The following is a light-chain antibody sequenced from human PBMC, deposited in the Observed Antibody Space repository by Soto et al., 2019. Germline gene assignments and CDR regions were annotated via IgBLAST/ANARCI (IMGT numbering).Light chain of an antibody. CDR2: WAS. CDR3: QQYLTTPFT. V-gene: IGKV4-1*01. CDR1: QSVLYRSNGRNY. J-gene: IGKJ2*01. Sequence: DIVMTQSPDSLAVSLGERATIHCRSSQSVLYRSNGRNYLAWYQQKPGQRPEVLFYWASTRESGVPDSFSCGGSGTDFTLTISSLQPEDVALYFCQQYLTTPFTFGQGTRLEIK.